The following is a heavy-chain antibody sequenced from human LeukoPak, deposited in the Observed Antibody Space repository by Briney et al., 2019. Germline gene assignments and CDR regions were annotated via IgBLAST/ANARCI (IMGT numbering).Heavy chain of an antibody. CDR3: ARDGLQAYYDSSGFFGY. CDR1: GFTFSSYN. J-gene: IGHJ4*02. D-gene: IGHD3-22*01. Sequence: KSGGSLRLSCAASGFTFSSYNMNWVRQAPGKGLEWVSSISGSSSFISYADSMQGRFTISRDNARNSLYLQMNSLRAEDTAVYYCARDGLQAYYDSSGFFGYWGQGTLVTVSS. CDR2: ISGSSSFI. V-gene: IGHV3-21*01.